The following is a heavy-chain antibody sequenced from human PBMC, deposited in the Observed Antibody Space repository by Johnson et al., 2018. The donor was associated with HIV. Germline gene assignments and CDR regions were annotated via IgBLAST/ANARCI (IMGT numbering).Heavy chain of an antibody. Sequence: QVQLVEAGGGVVQPGGSLRLSCAASGFTFSNYGMHWVRQAPGKGLEWVPLIRYDGSNKYYADSVKGRLTMSRDNSKNTLYLQMHSLRAEDTAVYNCARGRKDIAAVDGLDNDGFDVWGQGTMVTVSS. D-gene: IGHD6-13*01. CDR3: ARGRKDIAAVDGLDNDGFDV. CDR2: IRYDGSNK. CDR1: GFTFSNYG. J-gene: IGHJ3*01. V-gene: IGHV3-30*02.